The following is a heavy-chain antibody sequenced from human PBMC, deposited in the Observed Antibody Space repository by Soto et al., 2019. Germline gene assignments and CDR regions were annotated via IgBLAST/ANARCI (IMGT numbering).Heavy chain of an antibody. CDR2: IYYSGTT. J-gene: IGHJ6*01. Sequence: PSETLSLTCTVSSASISRSSYTWGGIRQPPGKWLEWIGSIYYSGTTYYNPSLNSRVTVSVDTSKNQFSLKVTSVTAADTAVYYCARLHGYCISSSCHGHYAMDVWGQGTTVTVS. CDR3: ARLHGYCISSSCHGHYAMDV. V-gene: IGHV4-39*01. D-gene: IGHD2-2*01. CDR1: SASISRSSYT.